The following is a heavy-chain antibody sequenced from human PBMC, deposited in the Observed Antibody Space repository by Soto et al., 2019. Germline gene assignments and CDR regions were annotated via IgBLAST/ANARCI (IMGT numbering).Heavy chain of an antibody. J-gene: IGHJ6*02. V-gene: IGHV1-69*01. CDR3: ARELQEAAVYYGMDV. CDR1: GGTFSSYA. Sequence: QVQLVQSGAEVKKPGSSVKVSCKASGGTFSSYAISWVRQAPGQGLEWMGGIIPIFGTANYAQKFQGRVTIAEDESTSTAYMEPGSLRSEDTAVYYCARELQEAAVYYGMDVWGQGNTVTVSS. CDR2: IIPIFGTA.